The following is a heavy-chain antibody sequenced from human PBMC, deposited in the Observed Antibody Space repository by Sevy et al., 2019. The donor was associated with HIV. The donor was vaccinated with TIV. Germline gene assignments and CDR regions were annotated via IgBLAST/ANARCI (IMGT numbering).Heavy chain of an antibody. Sequence: GGSLRLSCAASGLTFSSYAMSWVRQAPGKGLEWVSAISGSGGSTYYADSVKGRFTISRDNSKNTLYLQMNSLRAEDTAVYYCAKDRRSIAAAGKDFDYWGQGTLVTVSS. CDR3: AKDRRSIAAAGKDFDY. V-gene: IGHV3-23*01. CDR2: ISGSGGST. J-gene: IGHJ4*02. D-gene: IGHD6-13*01. CDR1: GLTFSSYA.